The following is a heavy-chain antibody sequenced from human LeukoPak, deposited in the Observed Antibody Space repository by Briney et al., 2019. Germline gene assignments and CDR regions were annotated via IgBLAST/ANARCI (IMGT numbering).Heavy chain of an antibody. CDR2: ITTNTGNP. V-gene: IGHV7-4-1*02. D-gene: IGHD5-24*01. CDR1: VYTFTSHS. Sequence: ASVKVSCDASVYTFTSHSINWLRQVPGQGLEWMGWITTNTGNPTYVQSFTGRFVFSLDTSVSTAYLQISSLKAEDTAVYYCARDASTIRFDYWGQGTLVTVSS. J-gene: IGHJ4*02. CDR3: ARDASTIRFDY.